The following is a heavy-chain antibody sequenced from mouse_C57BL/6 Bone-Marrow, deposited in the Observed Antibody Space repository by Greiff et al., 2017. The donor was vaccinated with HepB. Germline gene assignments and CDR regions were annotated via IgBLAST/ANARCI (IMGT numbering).Heavy chain of an antibody. V-gene: IGHV1-55*01. J-gene: IGHJ1*03. CDR2: IYPGSGST. CDR3: ARAPYGSSYWYFDV. D-gene: IGHD1-1*01. CDR1: GYTFTSYW. Sequence: VQLQQPGAELVKPGASVKMSCKASGYTFTSYWITWVKQRPGQGLEWIGDIYPGSGSTNYNEKFKSKATLTVDTSSSTAYMQLSSLTSEDSAVYYCARAPYGSSYWYFDVWGTGTTVTVSS.